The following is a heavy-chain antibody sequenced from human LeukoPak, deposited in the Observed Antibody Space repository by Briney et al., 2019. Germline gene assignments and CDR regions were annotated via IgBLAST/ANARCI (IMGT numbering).Heavy chain of an antibody. CDR3: ARHPTGYPNWFDS. V-gene: IGHV4-39*01. Sequence: SETLSLTXTVSGGSITTIPYNWGWIRQPPGKGLEWIGTISYVGTTYYEPSLKSRVTMSIDTSKNQFSLNLNSATAADTAVYYCARHPTGYPNWFDSWGRGTLVIVSS. CDR1: GGSITTIPYN. J-gene: IGHJ5*01. D-gene: IGHD3-9*01. CDR2: ISYVGTT.